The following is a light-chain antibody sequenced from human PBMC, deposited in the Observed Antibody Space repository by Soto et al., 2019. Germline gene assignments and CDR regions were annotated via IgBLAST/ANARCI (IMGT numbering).Light chain of an antibody. CDR3: LQAYNYPLT. Sequence: IQMTQFPSSLSASVVDRVTITCRASQNIRNDLGWYQQKPGKAPKLLIYSTSTLQSEVPSRFSGSGSGTDFTLTISSLQPEDFATYYCLQAYNYPLTFGQGTKVDIK. V-gene: IGKV1-6*01. J-gene: IGKJ1*01. CDR2: STS. CDR1: QNIRND.